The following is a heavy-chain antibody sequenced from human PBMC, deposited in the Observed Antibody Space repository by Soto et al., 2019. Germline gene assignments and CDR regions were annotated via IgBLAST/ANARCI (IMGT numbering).Heavy chain of an antibody. D-gene: IGHD3-10*01. J-gene: IGHJ5*01. CDR3: ARDILSGGTYPDS. CDR2: ISSGSSYI. V-gene: IGHV3-21*01. CDR1: GFTFSTYT. Sequence: GGSLRLSCAASGFTFSTYTMNWVRQAPGKGLEWISSISSGSSYIYYAGSVKGRFTISRDNAKNSLFLQMNSLRADDTAVYYCARDILSGGTYPDSWGQGTKVTVSS.